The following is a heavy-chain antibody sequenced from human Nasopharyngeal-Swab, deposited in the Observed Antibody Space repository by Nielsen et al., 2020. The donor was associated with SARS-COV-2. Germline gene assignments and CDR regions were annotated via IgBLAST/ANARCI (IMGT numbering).Heavy chain of an antibody. Sequence: SETLSLTCTVSGGSISSSSYYWGWIRQPPGKGLEWIGSIYYSGSTYYNPSLKSRVTISVDTSKNQFSLKLSSVTAAGTAVYYCARHVALAGWAFDIWGQGTMVTVSS. V-gene: IGHV4-39*01. CDR1: GGSISSSSYY. J-gene: IGHJ3*02. D-gene: IGHD2-21*01. CDR3: ARHVALAGWAFDI. CDR2: IYYSGST.